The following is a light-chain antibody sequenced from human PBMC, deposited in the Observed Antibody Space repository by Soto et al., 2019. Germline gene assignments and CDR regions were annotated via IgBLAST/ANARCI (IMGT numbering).Light chain of an antibody. Sequence: QSVRTQPPSVSAAPGQKVTISCSGSSSNIGGNSVSWYQQLPGTAPTLLIYDDNKRPSGIPDRFSGSKSGTSATLGITGFQTGDEADYYCGSWDSSLSAYVFGTGTKVTVL. CDR2: DDN. CDR3: GSWDSSLSAYV. J-gene: IGLJ1*01. V-gene: IGLV1-51*01. CDR1: SSNIGGNS.